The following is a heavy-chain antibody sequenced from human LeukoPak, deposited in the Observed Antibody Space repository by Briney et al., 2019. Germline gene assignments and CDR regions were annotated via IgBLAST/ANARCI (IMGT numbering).Heavy chain of an antibody. V-gene: IGHV4-59*12. Sequence: PSETPSLTCTVSGGSISSYYWSWIRQPPGKGLEWIGYIYYSGSTNYNPSLKSRVTISVDTSKNQFSLKLSSVTAADTAVYYCARDIYVYVWGGYPRAGLDYGGQGTLVTVSS. CDR3: ARDIYVYVWGGYPRAGLDY. CDR2: IYYSGST. CDR1: GGSISSYY. J-gene: IGHJ4*02. D-gene: IGHD3-16*02.